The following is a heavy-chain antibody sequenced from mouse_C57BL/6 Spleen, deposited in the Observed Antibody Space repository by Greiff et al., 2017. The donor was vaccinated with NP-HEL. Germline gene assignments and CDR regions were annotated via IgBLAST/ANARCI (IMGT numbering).Heavy chain of an antibody. D-gene: IGHD2-1*01. Sequence: EVKLEESGPGLVKPSQSLSLTCSVTGYSITSGYYWDWIRQFPGNKLEWMGYISYDGSNNYNPSLKNRISITRDTSKNQFFLKLNSVTTEDTATYYCARVGNYGDYFDYWGQGTTLPVSS. CDR3: ARVGNYGDYFDY. J-gene: IGHJ2*01. CDR2: ISYDGSN. CDR1: GYSITSGYY. V-gene: IGHV3-6*01.